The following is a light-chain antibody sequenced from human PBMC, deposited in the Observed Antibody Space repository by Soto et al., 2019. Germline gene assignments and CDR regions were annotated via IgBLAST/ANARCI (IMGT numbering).Light chain of an antibody. Sequence: DIQVFQSPSILSATVADRVTLTCRAAQSVDEWLAWYKQKPGQAPRVLIYRTSHLAPGVQTRFIRSGSDIQFTLTMSSLQPDDYAVYYCQQYNSYSRTFGQGNRVDIK. J-gene: IGKJ1*01. CDR3: QQYNSYSRT. CDR1: QSVDEW. CDR2: RTS. V-gene: IGKV1-5*03.